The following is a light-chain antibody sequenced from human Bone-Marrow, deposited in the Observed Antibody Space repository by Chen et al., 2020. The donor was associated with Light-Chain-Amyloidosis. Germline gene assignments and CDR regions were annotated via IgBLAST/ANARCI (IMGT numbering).Light chain of an antibody. J-gene: IGKJ1*01. CDR3: QQYNSDPWT. V-gene: IGKV1-5*03. CDR2: RAS. CDR1: QSITSW. Sequence: DIQMTQSPSTLSASVGDRVTITCRASQSITSWLAWYRQKSGKAPELLIYRASNLESLVPSGFSGRGSGTEFTLTINSLQPDDFATYYCQQYNSDPWTFGQGTKVEIK.